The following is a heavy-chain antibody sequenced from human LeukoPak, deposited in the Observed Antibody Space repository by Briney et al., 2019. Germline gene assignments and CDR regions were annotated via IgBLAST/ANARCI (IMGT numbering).Heavy chain of an antibody. CDR3: ARDGEGTSLSFFDY. J-gene: IGHJ4*02. D-gene: IGHD3-10*01. V-gene: IGHV3-21*01. Sequence: GGSLRLSCAASGFTFSSYSMNWVRQAPGKGLEWVSSISNGSGYIYYADSVKGRFTISRDSAKTSLYLQMNSLRAEDTAVYYCARDGEGTSLSFFDYWGRGTLVTVSA. CDR1: GFTFSSYS. CDR2: ISNGSGYI.